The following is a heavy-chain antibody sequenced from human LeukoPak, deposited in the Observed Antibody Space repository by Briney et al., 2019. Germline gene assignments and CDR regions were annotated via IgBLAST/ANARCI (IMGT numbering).Heavy chain of an antibody. CDR2: IIPILGLA. V-gene: IGHV1-69*04. D-gene: IGHD2-8*01. CDR1: GGTFSSYA. Sequence: SVKVSCKASGGTFSSYAISWVRQAPGQGLEWMGRIIPILGLANYAQKFQGRVTITADKSTSTAYMELSSLRSEDTAVYYCARERADGYATIDYWGQGTLVTVSS. CDR3: ARERADGYATIDY. J-gene: IGHJ4*02.